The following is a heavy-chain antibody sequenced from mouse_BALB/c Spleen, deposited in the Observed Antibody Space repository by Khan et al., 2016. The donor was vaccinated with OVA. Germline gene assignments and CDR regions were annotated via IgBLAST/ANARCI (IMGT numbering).Heavy chain of an antibody. CDR1: GFSLTSYC. CDR3: ARLVDI. D-gene: IGHD1-1*02. Sequence: QVQLQESGPGLVAPSQSLSITCTVSGFSLTSYCVHWVRQPPGKGLEWLGVIWAGGSTNYNSALMSRLSIIKNNSKSQVILKMNSLQTDDTARYYCARLVDIWGQGTTLTVSS. CDR2: IWAGGST. V-gene: IGHV2-9*02. J-gene: IGHJ2*01.